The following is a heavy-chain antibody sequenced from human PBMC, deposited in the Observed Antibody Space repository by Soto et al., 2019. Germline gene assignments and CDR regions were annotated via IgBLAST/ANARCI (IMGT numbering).Heavy chain of an antibody. CDR3: ARVTLGA. J-gene: IGHJ3*01. CDR1: GYIFTEYG. Sequence: QVQLVQSGPEVKKPGASVKVSCKASGYIFTEYGLSWVRQATGQGLEWLGWISTDNGDTNYAQRLRGRVSMTTDTSTSTAYMELRSLRSDDTATYYCARVTLGAWGQGTRVTVSS. V-gene: IGHV1-18*01. CDR2: ISTDNGDT.